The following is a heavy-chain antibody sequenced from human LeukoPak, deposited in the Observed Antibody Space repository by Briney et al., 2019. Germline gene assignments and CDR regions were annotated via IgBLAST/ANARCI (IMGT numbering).Heavy chain of an antibody. CDR3: ARGGSYLSAFDI. CDR1: GFTFDDYA. J-gene: IGHJ3*02. V-gene: IGHV3-9*01. Sequence: GGSLRLSCAASGFTFDDYAMHWVRQAPGKGLEWVSGISWNSGGIVYADSVKGRLTISRDNAKNSLYMQMNSLRAEDTAVYYCARGGSYLSAFDIWGQGTMVTVSS. CDR2: ISWNSGGI. D-gene: IGHD1-26*01.